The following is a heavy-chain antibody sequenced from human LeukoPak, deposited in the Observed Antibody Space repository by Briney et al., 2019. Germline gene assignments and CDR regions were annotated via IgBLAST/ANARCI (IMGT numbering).Heavy chain of an antibody. V-gene: IGHV4-34*01. D-gene: IGHD5-24*01. CDR1: GGSFSGYY. Sequence: SETLSLTCAVYGGSFSGYYWSWIRQPPGKGLEWIGEINHSGSTNYNPSLKSRVTISVDTSKNQFSLKLSSVTAADTAVYYCARGVEMATIVIYYFDYWGQGTLVTVSS. CDR2: INHSGST. CDR3: ARGVEMATIVIYYFDY. J-gene: IGHJ4*02.